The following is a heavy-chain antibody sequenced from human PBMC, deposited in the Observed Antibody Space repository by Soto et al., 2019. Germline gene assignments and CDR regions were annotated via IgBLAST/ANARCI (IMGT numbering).Heavy chain of an antibody. V-gene: IGHV1-69*01. J-gene: IGHJ5*02. CDR1: GGIFSSFS. Sequence: QVQLVQSGAEVKTPGSSVEVSCKASGGIFSSFSITWVRQVPGHGLEWMGGIIPMTGTPNYAEKFQGRLTLAADASTRTAYVVLSSLKSEDTSVYYCARGPILPGATAWLDPWGHGTVVIVSS. CDR3: ARGPILPGATAWLDP. CDR2: IIPMTGTP. D-gene: IGHD1-1*01.